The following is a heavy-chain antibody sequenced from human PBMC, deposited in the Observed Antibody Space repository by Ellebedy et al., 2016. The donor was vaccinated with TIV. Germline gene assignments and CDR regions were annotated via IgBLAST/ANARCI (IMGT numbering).Heavy chain of an antibody. CDR3: ARDLERVALLYYFDY. CDR2: INAGNGNT. Sequence: ASVKVSXKASRYTFTSYAMHWVRQAPGQRLEWMGWINAGNGNTKYSQKFQGRVTITRDTSASTAYMELSSLRSEDTAVYYCARDLERVALLYYFDYWGQGTLVTVSS. D-gene: IGHD1-1*01. CDR1: RYTFTSYA. J-gene: IGHJ4*02. V-gene: IGHV1-3*01.